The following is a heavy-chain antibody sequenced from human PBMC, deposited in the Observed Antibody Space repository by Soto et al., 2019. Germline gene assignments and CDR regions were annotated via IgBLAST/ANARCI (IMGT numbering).Heavy chain of an antibody. CDR2: IYHSGST. CDR1: GYSISSGYY. J-gene: IGHJ5*02. Sequence: ETLSLTCAVSGYSISSGYYWGWIRQPPGKGLEWIGSIYHSGSTYYNPSLKSRVTISVDTSKNQFSLKLSSVTAADTAVYYCAMGYCSGGSCYLTENWFDPWGQGXLVTVHS. V-gene: IGHV4-38-2*01. CDR3: AMGYCSGGSCYLTENWFDP. D-gene: IGHD2-15*01.